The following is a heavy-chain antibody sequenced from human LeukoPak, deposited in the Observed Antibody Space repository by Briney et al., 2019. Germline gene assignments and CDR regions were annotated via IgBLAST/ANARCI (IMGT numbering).Heavy chain of an antibody. D-gene: IGHD1-26*01. CDR2: INHSGST. CDR3: ARPQPRGSYAPQYYFDY. V-gene: IGHV4-34*01. J-gene: IGHJ4*02. Sequence: PSETLSLTCAVYGGSFSGYYWSWIRQPPGKGLEWIGEINHSGSTNYNPSLKSRVTISVDTSKNQFSLKLSSVTAADTAVYYCARPQPRGSYAPQYYFDYWGQGTLVTVSS. CDR1: GGSFSGYY.